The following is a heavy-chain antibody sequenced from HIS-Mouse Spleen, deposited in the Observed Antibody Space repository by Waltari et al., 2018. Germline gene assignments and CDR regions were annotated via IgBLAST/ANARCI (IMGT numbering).Heavy chain of an antibody. V-gene: IGHV4-39*07. CDR3: AREIPYSSSWYDWYFDL. CDR1: GGSISSSSYY. J-gene: IGHJ2*01. D-gene: IGHD6-13*01. CDR2: FYYSGRT. Sequence: QLQLQESGPGLVKPSETLSLTCTVSGGSISSSSYYWGWIRQPPGNALEWIGSFYYSGRTYYHPSLKSRVTISVDTSKNQFSLKLSSVTAADTAVYYCAREIPYSSSWYDWYFDLWGRGTLVTVSS.